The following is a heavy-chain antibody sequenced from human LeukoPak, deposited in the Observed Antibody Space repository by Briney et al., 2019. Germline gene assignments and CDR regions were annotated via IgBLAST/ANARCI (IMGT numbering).Heavy chain of an antibody. V-gene: IGHV3-43*02. D-gene: IGHD3-16*02. J-gene: IGHJ4*02. CDR1: GFTFDDYA. CDR3: TRGRNSGHGGYLDY. CDR2: ISGDDINT. Sequence: PGGSLRLSCAASGFTFDDYAMHWVRHAPGKGLEWVAYISGDDINTNYADSEKGRFTISRDNSKNSLYLQMNSLRAEDTALYYCTRGRNSGHGGYLDYWGQGTLVTVSS.